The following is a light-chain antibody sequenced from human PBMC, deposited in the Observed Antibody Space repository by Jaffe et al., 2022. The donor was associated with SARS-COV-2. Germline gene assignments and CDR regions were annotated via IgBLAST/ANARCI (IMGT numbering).Light chain of an antibody. V-gene: IGKV3-15*01. Sequence: VMTQSPATLSVSPGERVTLSCRASQSVSRNLAWYQQSPGLPPRLLIQDVSTRATGVPARFSGSGSGTDFTLTISSLQSEDFAIYYCQQYNQWPWTFGQGTKVEIK. CDR3: QQYNQWPWT. CDR1: QSVSRN. J-gene: IGKJ1*01. CDR2: DVS.